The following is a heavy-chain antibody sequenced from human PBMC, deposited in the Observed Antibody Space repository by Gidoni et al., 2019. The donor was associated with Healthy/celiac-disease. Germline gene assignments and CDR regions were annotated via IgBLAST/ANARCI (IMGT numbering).Heavy chain of an antibody. CDR1: GFTVSSNY. V-gene: IGHV3-66*01. Sequence: EVQLVESGGGLVQPGGSLRLSCAASGFTVSSNYMSWVRQAPGKGLEWVSVIYSGGSTYYADSVKGRFTISRDNSKNTLYLQMNSLRAEDTAVYYCARALYYWDDYGMDVWGQGTTVTVSS. CDR3: ARALYYWDDYGMDV. D-gene: IGHD1-20*01. J-gene: IGHJ6*02. CDR2: IYSGGST.